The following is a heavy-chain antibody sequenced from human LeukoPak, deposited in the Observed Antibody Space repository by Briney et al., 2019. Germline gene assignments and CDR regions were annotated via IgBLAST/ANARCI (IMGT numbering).Heavy chain of an antibody. CDR1: GGSFSGYS. J-gene: IGHJ1*01. CDR3: ARGRGSSFIQH. D-gene: IGHD6-13*01. Sequence: SETLSLTCAVYGGSFSGYSWNWIRQPPVKGLEWIGEINHSGGTNYNPSLKSRVTISVDTSKKQFSLKLSSVTAADTAVYYCARGRGSSFIQHWGQGTLVTVSS. CDR2: INHSGGT. V-gene: IGHV4-34*01.